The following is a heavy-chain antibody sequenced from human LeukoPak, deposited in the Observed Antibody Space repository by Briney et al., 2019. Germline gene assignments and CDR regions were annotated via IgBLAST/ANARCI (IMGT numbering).Heavy chain of an antibody. CDR2: INHSGST. CDR1: GGSFSGYY. V-gene: IGHV4-34*01. J-gene: IGHJ6*02. D-gene: IGHD5-12*01. CDR3: ARHSGYGYYYGMDA. Sequence: SETLSLTCAVYGGSFSGYYWSWIRQPPGKGLEWIGEINHSGSTNYNPSLKSRVTISVDTSKNQFSLKLSSVTAADTAVYYCARHSGYGYYYGMDAWGQGTTVTVSS.